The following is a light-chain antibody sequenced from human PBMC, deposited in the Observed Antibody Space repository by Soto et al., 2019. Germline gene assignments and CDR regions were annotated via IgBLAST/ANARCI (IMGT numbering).Light chain of an antibody. CDR3: QAWDINTAV. J-gene: IGLJ1*01. CDR1: KLGDKF. V-gene: IGLV3-1*01. CDR2: EDY. Sequence: SYELTQPPSVSVSPGQTASITCSGDKLGDKFACWYQQKPGQSPVLVIYEDYKRPSGIPERFSGSNSGNTATLTISDTQDTDEADYYCQAWDINTAVFGTGTKVTV.